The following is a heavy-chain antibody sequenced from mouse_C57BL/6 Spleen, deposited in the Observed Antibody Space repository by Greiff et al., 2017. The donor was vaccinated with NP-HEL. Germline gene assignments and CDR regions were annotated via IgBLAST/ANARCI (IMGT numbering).Heavy chain of an antibody. D-gene: IGHD2-4*01. CDR2: ISRGSSTI. CDR3: ARGIYYDYDVGGYYAMDY. V-gene: IGHV5-17*01. Sequence: EVMLVESGGGLVKPGGSLKLSCAASGFTFSDYGMHWVRQAPEKGLEWVAYISRGSSTIYYADTVKGRFTISRDNAKNTLFLQMTSLRSEDKDMYYCARGIYYDYDVGGYYAMDYWGQGTSVTVSS. J-gene: IGHJ4*01. CDR1: GFTFSDYG.